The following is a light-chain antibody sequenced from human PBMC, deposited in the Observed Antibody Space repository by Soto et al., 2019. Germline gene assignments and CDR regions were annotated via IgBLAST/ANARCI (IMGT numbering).Light chain of an antibody. Sequence: DIQMTQSPSSLSASVGDRVTITCRASQTINAYLNWYQQKPGKAPKLLIYAASSLQSGVPSRFSCSGSGTDFTLTISSLQPEDFATYYCQESYRTPRTFGQGTRLEI. J-gene: IGKJ2*01. CDR1: QTINAY. CDR3: QESYRTPRT. CDR2: AAS. V-gene: IGKV1-39*01.